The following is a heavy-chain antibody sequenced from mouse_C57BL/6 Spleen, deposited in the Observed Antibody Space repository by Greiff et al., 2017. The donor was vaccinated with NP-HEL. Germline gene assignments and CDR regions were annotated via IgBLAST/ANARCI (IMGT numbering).Heavy chain of an antibody. D-gene: IGHD2-1*01. CDR1: GYTFTSYW. V-gene: IGHV1-55*01. CDR2: IYPGSGST. CDR3: AIYGNSYFDV. J-gene: IGHJ1*03. Sequence: QVQLKQPGAELVKPGASVKMSCKASGYTFTSYWITWVKQRPGQGLEWIGDIYPGSGSTNYNEKFKSKATLTVDTSSSTAYMQLSSLTSEDSAVYYCAIYGNSYFDVWGTGTTVTVSS.